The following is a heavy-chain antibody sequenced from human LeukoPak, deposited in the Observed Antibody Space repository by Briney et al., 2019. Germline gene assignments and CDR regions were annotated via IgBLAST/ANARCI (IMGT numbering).Heavy chain of an antibody. CDR3: ARDRSNRKYSSSSNYYYYGMDV. CDR2: IIPIFGTA. V-gene: IGHV1-69*13. CDR1: GGTFSSYA. J-gene: IGHJ6*02. Sequence: SVKVSCKASGGTFSSYAISWVRQAPGQGLEWMGGIIPIFGTANYAQKLQGRVTITADESTSTAYMELSSLRSEDTAVYYCARDRSNRKYSSSSNYYYYGMDVWGQGTTVTVSS. D-gene: IGHD6-13*01.